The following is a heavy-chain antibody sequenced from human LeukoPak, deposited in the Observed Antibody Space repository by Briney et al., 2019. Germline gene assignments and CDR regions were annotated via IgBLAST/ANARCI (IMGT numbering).Heavy chain of an antibody. CDR2: IYYSGST. D-gene: IGHD5-24*01. CDR3: ARMDGYNDFDY. CDR1: GGSISSSSDY. V-gene: IGHV4-39*01. J-gene: IGHJ4*02. Sequence: KASETLSLTCTVSGGSISSSSDYWGWIRQPPGKGLEWIGSIYYSGSTYYNPSLKSRVTISVDTSKNQFSLKLSSVTAADTAVYYCARMDGYNDFDYWGQGTLVTVSS.